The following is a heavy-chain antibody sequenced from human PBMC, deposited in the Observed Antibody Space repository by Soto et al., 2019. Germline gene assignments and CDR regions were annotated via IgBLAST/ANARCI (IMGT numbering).Heavy chain of an antibody. CDR1: GYTFTSYV. V-gene: IGHV1-3*01. CDR2: INAGDGNT. D-gene: IGHD3-22*01. Sequence: QVQVVQSGAEVKKPGASVKFSCKTSGYTFTSYVIHWVRQAPGQRPEWMGWINAGDGNTKFSQKFHDRVTITRDTSASTAYMELSSLRSEDTAFYYCARDRNPYYYEESGFFFADYWGQGPLVTVSS. CDR3: ARDRNPYYYEESGFFFADY. J-gene: IGHJ4*02.